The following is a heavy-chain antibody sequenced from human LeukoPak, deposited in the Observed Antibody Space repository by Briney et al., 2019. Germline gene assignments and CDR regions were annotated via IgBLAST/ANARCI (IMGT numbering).Heavy chain of an antibody. CDR3: ARDRCSTSCYDY. J-gene: IGHJ4*02. CDR2: IIPIFGTA. CDR1: GGTFSSYA. Sequence: SVKVSCKASGGTFSSYAISWVRQAPGQGLEWMGGIIPIFGTANYAQKFQGRVTITADESTSTAYMELSSLRSEDTAVYYCARDRCSTSCYDYWGQGTLVTVSS. D-gene: IGHD2-2*01. V-gene: IGHV1-69*13.